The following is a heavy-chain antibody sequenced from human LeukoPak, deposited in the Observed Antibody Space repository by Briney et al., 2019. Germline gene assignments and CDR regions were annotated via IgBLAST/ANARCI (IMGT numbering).Heavy chain of an antibody. CDR1: GFTFSSYA. Sequence: GGSLRLSCAASGFTFSSYAMSWVRQAPGKGLEWVALILYDGSNEYYADSVKGRFTISRDNSKNTLYLQMNNLGAEDTALYYCARDKGYTYGHCFDYWGQGTLVTVSS. V-gene: IGHV3-30-3*01. J-gene: IGHJ4*02. D-gene: IGHD5-18*01. CDR2: ILYDGSNE. CDR3: ARDKGYTYGHCFDY.